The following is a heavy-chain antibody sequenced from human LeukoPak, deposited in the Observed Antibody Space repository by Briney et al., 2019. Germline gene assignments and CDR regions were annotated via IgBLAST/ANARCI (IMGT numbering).Heavy chain of an antibody. CDR1: GFNVRSNY. D-gene: IGHD3-22*01. Sequence: GGSLRLSCAASGFNVRSNYMSWVRQAPGKGLEWVSILYSGGSTYYADSVKGRFTISRDNSKNTLYLQMNSLRAEDTAVYYYARDSGDSSAYHSWGQGTLVTVSS. J-gene: IGHJ4*02. V-gene: IGHV3-66*01. CDR3: ARDSGDSSAYHS. CDR2: LYSGGST.